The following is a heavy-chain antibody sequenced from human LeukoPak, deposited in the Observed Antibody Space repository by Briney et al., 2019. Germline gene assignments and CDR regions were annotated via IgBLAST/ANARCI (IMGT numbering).Heavy chain of an antibody. Sequence: GGSLRLSCAASGFIVSGDFMSWVRQAPGKGLEWVSVIYSGGSTYYADSVKGRFIISRDNSKNTLYLQMNSLRAEDTAVYYCARDADGSGNIWGQGTLVTVSS. D-gene: IGHD3-10*01. CDR2: IYSGGST. V-gene: IGHV3-53*01. CDR3: ARDADGSGNI. J-gene: IGHJ4*02. CDR1: GFIVSGDF.